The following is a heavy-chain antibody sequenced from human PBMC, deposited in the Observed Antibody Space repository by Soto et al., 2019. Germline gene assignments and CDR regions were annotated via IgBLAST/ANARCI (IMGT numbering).Heavy chain of an antibody. CDR3: ARGWRGIWFGDPKENYFDY. V-gene: IGHV4-34*01. CDR2: INHSGST. D-gene: IGHD3-10*01. Sequence: SETLSLTCAVYGGSFSGYYWSWIRQPPGKGLEWIGEINHSGSTNYNPSLKSRVTISVDTSKNQFSLKLSSVTAADTAVYYCARGWRGIWFGDPKENYFDYWGQGTLVTVSS. J-gene: IGHJ4*02. CDR1: GGSFSGYY.